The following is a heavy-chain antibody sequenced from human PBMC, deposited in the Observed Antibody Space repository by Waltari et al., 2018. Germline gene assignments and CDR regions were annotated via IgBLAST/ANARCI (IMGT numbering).Heavy chain of an antibody. CDR2: VDPEDGET. D-gene: IGHD3-22*01. CDR3: ATHFYDSSGYYHQFFDY. CDR1: GYTFTDYY. Sequence: EVQLVQSGAEVKKPGATVKISCKASGYTFTDYYMHWVQQAPGKGLEWMGRVDPEDGETIYAEKFQGRVTITADTSTDTAYMELSSLRSEDTAVYYCATHFYDSSGYYHQFFDYWGQGTLVTVSS. J-gene: IGHJ4*02. V-gene: IGHV1-69-2*01.